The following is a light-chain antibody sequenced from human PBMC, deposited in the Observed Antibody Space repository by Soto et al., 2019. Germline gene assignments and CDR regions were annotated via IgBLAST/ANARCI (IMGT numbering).Light chain of an antibody. CDR1: SSDVGSYNV. CDR3: CSYAGSSTYV. J-gene: IGLJ1*01. Sequence: QSALTQPASVSGSPGQSITISCTGTSSDVGSYNVVSWYQHHPGKAPKLMIYDVTKRPSGVSNRFSGSKSGNTASLTISGIQAEDEADYYCCSYAGSSTYVFGTGTKLTVL. CDR2: DVT. V-gene: IGLV2-23*02.